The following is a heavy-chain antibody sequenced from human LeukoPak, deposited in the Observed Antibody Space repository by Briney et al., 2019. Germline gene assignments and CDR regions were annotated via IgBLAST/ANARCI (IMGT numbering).Heavy chain of an antibody. CDR1: GGSISSYY. Sequence: SETLSLTCTVSGGSISSYYWSWIRQPPGKGLEWIGYIYYSGSTNYNPSLKSRVTISVDTSKNQFSLKLSSVTAADTAVYYCARGGPDYGDGYYGMDVWGQGTTVTVSS. J-gene: IGHJ6*02. D-gene: IGHD4-17*01. CDR3: ARGGPDYGDGYYGMDV. V-gene: IGHV4-59*12. CDR2: IYYSGST.